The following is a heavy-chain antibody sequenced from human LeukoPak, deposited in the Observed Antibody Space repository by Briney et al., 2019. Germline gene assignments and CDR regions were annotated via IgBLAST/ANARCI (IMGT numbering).Heavy chain of an antibody. Sequence: GGSLRLSCAASGFTFGSYRMNWVRQAPGKGLEWVSSISSSSSYIDYADSVKGRFTISRDNAKNSLYLQMNSLRAEDTAVYYCARDLGMTTVTTGDYWGQGTLVTVSS. CDR3: ARDLGMTTVTTGDY. J-gene: IGHJ4*02. CDR2: ISSSSSYI. D-gene: IGHD4-17*01. V-gene: IGHV3-21*01. CDR1: GFTFGSYR.